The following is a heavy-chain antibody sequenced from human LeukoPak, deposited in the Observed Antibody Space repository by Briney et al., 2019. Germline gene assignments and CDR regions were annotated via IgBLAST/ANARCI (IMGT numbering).Heavy chain of an antibody. CDR3: ARGFQLQTQKFDP. CDR2: INHSGST. D-gene: IGHD2-2*01. Sequence: SETLSLTCTVSGGSISSYYWSWIRQPPGKGLEWIGEINHSGSTNYNPSLKSRVTISVDTSKNQFSLKLSSVTAADTAVYYCARGFQLQTQKFDPWGQGTLVTVSS. V-gene: IGHV4-34*01. J-gene: IGHJ5*02. CDR1: GGSISSYY.